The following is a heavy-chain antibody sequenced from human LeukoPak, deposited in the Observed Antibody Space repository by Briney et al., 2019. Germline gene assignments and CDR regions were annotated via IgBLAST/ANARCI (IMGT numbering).Heavy chain of an antibody. J-gene: IGHJ4*02. Sequence: GGSLRLSCAASGFTFSTYWMTWVRQAPGEGLEWVANIKQDGSEKYYADSVKGRFSISRDNAKKSLYLQMSSLRAEDTALYYCARDGGTAGEFDYWGQGTVVTVSS. CDR1: GFTFSTYW. CDR3: ARDGGTAGEFDY. D-gene: IGHD2-15*01. V-gene: IGHV3-7*05. CDR2: IKQDGSEK.